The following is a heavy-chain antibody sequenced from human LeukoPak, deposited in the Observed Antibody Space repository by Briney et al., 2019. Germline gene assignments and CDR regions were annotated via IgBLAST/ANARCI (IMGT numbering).Heavy chain of an antibody. CDR3: ARVECSSTTCYDDY. J-gene: IGHJ4*02. CDR2: INVYNGYT. D-gene: IGHD2-2*01. V-gene: IGHV1-18*01. CDR1: GYTFRSYA. Sequence: GAPVKVSCKTSGYTFRSYAISWVRQAPGQGLERMGWINVYNGYTNYARNFQGGVTMTTDTSTSTAYMEVRSLRSDDTAVYYCARVECSSTTCYDDYWGQGTLVIVSS.